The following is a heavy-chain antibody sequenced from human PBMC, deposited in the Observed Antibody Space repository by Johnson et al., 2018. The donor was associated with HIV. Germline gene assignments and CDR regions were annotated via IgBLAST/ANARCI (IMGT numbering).Heavy chain of an antibody. CDR1: GFTLDDYG. J-gene: IGHJ3*02. D-gene: IGHD6-13*01. V-gene: IGHV3-20*04. Sequence: VQLVESGGGVVRPGGSLRLSCAASGFTLDDYGMSWVRQAPGKGLEWVSGINWSGGNTDYADSVKGRFTISRDNAKNSLYLQMNSLRAGDTALYYCARDPRSWYDDAFDIWGQGTMVTVSS. CDR2: INWSGGNT. CDR3: ARDPRSWYDDAFDI.